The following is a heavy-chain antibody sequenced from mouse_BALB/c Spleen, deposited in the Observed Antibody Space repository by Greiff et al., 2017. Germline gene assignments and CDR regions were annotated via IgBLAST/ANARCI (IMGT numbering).Heavy chain of an antibody. CDR1: GYAFSSSW. D-gene: IGHD2-10*02. V-gene: IGHV1-82*01. CDR3: ARRYGNPYWYFDV. CDR2: IYPGDGDT. Sequence: QVQLQQSGPELVKPGASVKISCKASGYAFSSSWMNWVKQRPGQGLEWIGRIYPGDGDTNYNGKFKGKATLTADKSSSTAYMQLSSLTSVDSAVYFCARRYGNPYWYFDVWGAGTTVTVSS. J-gene: IGHJ1*01.